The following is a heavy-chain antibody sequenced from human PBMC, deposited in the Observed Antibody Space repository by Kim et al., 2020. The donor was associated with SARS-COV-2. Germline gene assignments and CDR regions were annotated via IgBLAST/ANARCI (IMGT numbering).Heavy chain of an antibody. CDR1: GFTFSSYA. Sequence: GGSLRLSCSASGFTFSSYAMHWVRQAPGKGLEYVSAISSNGGSTYYADSVKGRFTISRDNSKNTLYLQMSSLRAEDTAVYYCVKSPLYGDYLRLTREGWFDPWGQGTLVTVSS. J-gene: IGHJ5*02. D-gene: IGHD4-17*01. CDR3: VKSPLYGDYLRLTREGWFDP. V-gene: IGHV3-64D*06. CDR2: ISSNGGST.